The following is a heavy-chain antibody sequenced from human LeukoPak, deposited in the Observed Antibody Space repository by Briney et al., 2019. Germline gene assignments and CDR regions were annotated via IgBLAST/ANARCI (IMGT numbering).Heavy chain of an antibody. D-gene: IGHD4-17*01. CDR2: INPSGGST. V-gene: IGHV1-46*01. J-gene: IGHJ4*02. CDR1: GYTFTSYY. CDR3: AREANYGDYTHFDY. Sequence: ASVKVSCKASGYTFTSYYMHWVRQAPGQGLEWMGIINPSGGSTSYAQKFQGRVTMTRDTSISTAYMELSRLRSDDTAVYYCAREANYGDYTHFDYWGQGTLVTVSS.